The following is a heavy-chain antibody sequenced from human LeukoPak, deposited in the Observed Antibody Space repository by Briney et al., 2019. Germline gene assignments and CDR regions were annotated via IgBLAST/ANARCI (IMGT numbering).Heavy chain of an antibody. CDR3: ARGQGSRYCTNGVCYWFDP. CDR1: GFSVSSNY. D-gene: IGHD2-8*01. Sequence: GGSLRLSCAASGFSVSSNYMNWVRQAPGKGLEWVSVIYSGGSTDYADSVKGRFTISRDNSKNTLYIQINSLRDEDTAVYYCARGQGSRYCTNGVCYWFDPWGQGTLVTVSS. V-gene: IGHV3-53*01. J-gene: IGHJ5*02. CDR2: IYSGGST.